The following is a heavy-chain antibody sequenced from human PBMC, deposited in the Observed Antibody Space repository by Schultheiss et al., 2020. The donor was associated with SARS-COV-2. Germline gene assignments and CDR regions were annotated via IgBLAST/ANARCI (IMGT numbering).Heavy chain of an antibody. J-gene: IGHJ5*02. CDR2: ISWNSGSI. CDR1: GFTFDDYA. D-gene: IGHD4-17*01. Sequence: GGSLRLSCAASGFTFDDYAMHWVRQAPGKGLEWVSGISWNSGSIGYADSVKGRFTISRDNSKNTLYLQMNSLRAEDTAVYYCARAVYGDYGDWFDPWGQGTLVTVSS. CDR3: ARAVYGDYGDWFDP. V-gene: IGHV3-9*01.